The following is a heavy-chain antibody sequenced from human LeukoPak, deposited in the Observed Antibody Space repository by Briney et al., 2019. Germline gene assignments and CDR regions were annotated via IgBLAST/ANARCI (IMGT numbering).Heavy chain of an antibody. Sequence: GGSLRLSCAASGFTFSSNDMHWVRQAPGKGLEWVAFIRYDGSNKYYADSVKGRFTISRDNSKNTLYLQRNSLRAEDTAVYYCANLGATRGRYLFDSWGQGTLVTVSS. J-gene: IGHJ5*01. CDR1: GFTFSSND. V-gene: IGHV3-30*02. CDR3: ANLGATRGRYLFDS. D-gene: IGHD1-26*01. CDR2: IRYDGSNK.